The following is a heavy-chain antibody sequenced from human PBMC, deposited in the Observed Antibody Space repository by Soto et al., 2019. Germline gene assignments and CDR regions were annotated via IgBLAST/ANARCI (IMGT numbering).Heavy chain of an antibody. V-gene: IGHV4-34*01. CDR3: ARGSVRGVNWYFDL. J-gene: IGHJ2*01. D-gene: IGHD3-10*01. CDR2: INHSGST. CDR1: GGSFSGYY. Sequence: QVQLQQWGAGLLKPSETLSLTCAVYGGSFSGYYWSWIRQPPGKGLEWIGEINHSGSTNYNPSIKSRVTISVDTSKNQFSLKLSSVTAADTAVYYCARGSVRGVNWYFDLWGRGTLVTVSS.